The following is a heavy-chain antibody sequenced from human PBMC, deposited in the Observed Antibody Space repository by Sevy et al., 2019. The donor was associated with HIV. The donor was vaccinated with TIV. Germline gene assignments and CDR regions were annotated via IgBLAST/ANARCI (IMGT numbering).Heavy chain of an antibody. Sequence: GESLKISCAASGFTFSSFWMHWVRQAPGKGLEWVANIKQDGSEKYYVHSVKGRFTISRDNAKNSLYPQMNSLRAEETAVYYCAREIGGGNSFWGQGTLVTVSS. J-gene: IGHJ4*02. V-gene: IGHV3-7*01. CDR3: AREIGGGNSF. CDR1: GFTFSSFW. D-gene: IGHD1-1*01. CDR2: IKQDGSEK.